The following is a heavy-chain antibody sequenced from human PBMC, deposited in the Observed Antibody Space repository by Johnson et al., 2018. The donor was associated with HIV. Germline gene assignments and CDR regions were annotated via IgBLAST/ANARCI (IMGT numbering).Heavy chain of an antibody. Sequence: VQLVESGGGVVQPGKSLRLSCAASGFTFSSYGMHWVRQAPGKGLEWVAVISYDGSDKYSADSVKGRFTISRDNSKNTLYLQMNSLRAEDTAVYYCARANLSPFGGVNDAFDVWGQGTMVTVSS. J-gene: IGHJ3*01. CDR3: ARANLSPFGGVNDAFDV. CDR1: GFTFSSYG. V-gene: IGHV3-30*19. D-gene: IGHD3-16*01. CDR2: ISYDGSDK.